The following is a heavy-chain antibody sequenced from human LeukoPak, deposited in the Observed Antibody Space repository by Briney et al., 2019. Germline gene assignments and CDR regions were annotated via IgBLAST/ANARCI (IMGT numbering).Heavy chain of an antibody. V-gene: IGHV4-59*11. Sequence: ASETLSLTCTVSGGFISGHYWSWLRQPPGKGLEWIAEIHYSGATKYNPVLKSRVTISVDTSKNQFSLKLTYVTAADTAVYYCVRSSENYVGPWGQGTLVTVSS. CDR3: VRSSENYVGP. CDR2: IHYSGAT. CDR1: GGFISGHY. J-gene: IGHJ5*02. D-gene: IGHD1-26*01.